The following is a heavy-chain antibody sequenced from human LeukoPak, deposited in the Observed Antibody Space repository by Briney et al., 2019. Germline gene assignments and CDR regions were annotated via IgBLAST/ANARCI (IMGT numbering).Heavy chain of an antibody. V-gene: IGHV4-4*07. J-gene: IGHJ4*02. CDR3: ARRDSSGYGXDY. CDR2: IYSSGTT. Sequence: SETLSLTCTVSGGSINTYYWSWIRQPAGKGLEWIGRIYSSGTTHYNPSLKSRVTMSVDTSKNQFSLKLSSVTAADTAVYYCARRDSSGYGXDYXXQGTXVTVSS. D-gene: IGHD3-22*01. CDR1: GGSINTYY.